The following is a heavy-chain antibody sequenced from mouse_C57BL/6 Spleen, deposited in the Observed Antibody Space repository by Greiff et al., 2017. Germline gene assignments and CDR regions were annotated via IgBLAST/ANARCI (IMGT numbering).Heavy chain of an antibody. D-gene: IGHD3-2*02. V-gene: IGHV5-17*01. CDR3: ARTAQANFDD. CDR2: ISSGSSTI. J-gene: IGHJ2*01. Sequence: VKLQESGGGLVKPGGSLKLSCAASGFTLSDYGMHWVRQAPEKGLEWVAYISSGSSTIYYAATVKGRFTISRDNAKNTLFLQMTILRSDYTAMYYCARTAQANFDDWGKGTTLTVSS. CDR1: GFTLSDYG.